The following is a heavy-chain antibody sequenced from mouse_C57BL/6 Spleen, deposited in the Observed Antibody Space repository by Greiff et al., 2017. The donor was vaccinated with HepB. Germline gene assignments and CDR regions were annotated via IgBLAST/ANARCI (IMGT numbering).Heavy chain of an antibody. D-gene: IGHD2-14*01. CDR1: GFTFSSYA. Sequence: EVKLMESGGGLVKPGGSLKLSCAASGFTFSSYAMSWVRQTPEKRLEWVATISDGGSYTYYPDNVKGRFTISRDNAKNSLYLQMSHLKSEDTAMYYCARGYVRGFDYWGQGTTLTVSS. CDR2: ISDGGSYT. V-gene: IGHV5-4*03. J-gene: IGHJ2*01. CDR3: ARGYVRGFDY.